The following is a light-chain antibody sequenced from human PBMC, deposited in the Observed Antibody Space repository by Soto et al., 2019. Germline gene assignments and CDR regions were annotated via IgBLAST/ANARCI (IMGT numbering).Light chain of an antibody. CDR3: QKYDALPYT. CDR1: QDISDY. CDR2: VAS. J-gene: IGKJ2*01. V-gene: IGKV1-33*01. Sequence: DIQVTQSPSSLSASVGDRVTITCQASQDISDYLDWYQQKPGKAPKLLIFVASRLIRGVPSRYSGTGSGKHFTFTINGLQPDDFATYFCQKYDALPYTFGQGTNVDIK.